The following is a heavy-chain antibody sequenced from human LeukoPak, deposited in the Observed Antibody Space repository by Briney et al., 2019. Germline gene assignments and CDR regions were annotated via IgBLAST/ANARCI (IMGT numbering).Heavy chain of an antibody. Sequence: GRSLRLSCAASGFTFSSYGMHWVRQAPGKGLEWVAFIRYEGSYKYYADFVKGRFTISRDNSKNTLYLQMNSLRAEDTAVYYCAKRGGGSYPDVWGKGTTVTISS. V-gene: IGHV3-30*02. CDR2: IRYEGSYK. CDR1: GFTFSSYG. CDR3: AKRGGGSYPDV. J-gene: IGHJ6*04. D-gene: IGHD1-26*01.